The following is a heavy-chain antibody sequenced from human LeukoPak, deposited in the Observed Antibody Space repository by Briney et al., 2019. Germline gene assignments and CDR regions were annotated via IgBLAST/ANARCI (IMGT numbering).Heavy chain of an antibody. CDR2: INHNGSEK. Sequence: GGSLRLSCAASGFTFSSYWLRWVRQAAGEGLEWVAYINHNGSEKYYVDSVKGRFTISRDNAKNSLFLQMNSLRAEDTAVYYCARDLRSVSRYDGFDIWGLGTMVTVSS. D-gene: IGHD3-3*01. CDR1: GFTFSSYW. J-gene: IGHJ3*02. V-gene: IGHV3-7*03. CDR3: ARDLRSVSRYDGFDI.